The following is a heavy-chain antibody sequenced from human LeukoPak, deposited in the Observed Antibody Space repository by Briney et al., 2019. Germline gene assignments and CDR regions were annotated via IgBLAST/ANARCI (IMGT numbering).Heavy chain of an antibody. CDR1: GFTVKDNF. CDR3: TRDSANYHFAY. J-gene: IGHJ4*02. V-gene: IGHV3-66*01. CDR2: LYSGGAA. D-gene: IGHD4/OR15-4a*01. Sequence: GGSLRLSCAASGFTVKDNFMSWVRQAPGKGLEWVSVLYSGGAAYYADSVKGRFTISRDNSKNTVFLQMNDLRAEDTAFYYCTRDSANYHFAYWGQGALVTVSS.